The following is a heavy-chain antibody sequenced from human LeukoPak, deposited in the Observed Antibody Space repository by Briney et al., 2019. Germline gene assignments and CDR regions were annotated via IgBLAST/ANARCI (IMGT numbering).Heavy chain of an antibody. CDR2: ISGSGGST. Sequence: GGSLRLSCAASGFTFSSYAMSWVRQAPGKGLEWVSAISGSGGSTYYADSVKGRFTISRDNSKNTLYLQMNSLRAEDTAVYYCAKVRRDPFKTPYYSSSWSLTTYYYGMDVWGQGTTVTVSS. J-gene: IGHJ6*02. CDR1: GFTFSSYA. V-gene: IGHV3-23*01. CDR3: AKVRRDPFKTPYYSSSWSLTTYYYGMDV. D-gene: IGHD6-13*01.